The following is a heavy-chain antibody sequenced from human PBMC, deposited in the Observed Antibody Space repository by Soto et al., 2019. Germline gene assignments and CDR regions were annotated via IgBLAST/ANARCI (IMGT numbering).Heavy chain of an antibody. CDR2: IYYNSDRI. V-gene: IGHV3-9*02. J-gene: IGHJ4*02. CDR3: VKDVLPGGADY. CDR1: GFTSNDYA. D-gene: IGHD3-16*01. Sequence: EVKLVESGGGLVQPGRSLRLSCAASGFTSNDYAMHWVRQAPGKCLEWVSGIYYNSDRIDYGDSVKGRFATSRDNAKNSLYLQMNSLRPEDTAVYYCVKDVLPGGADYWGPGTLVTVSS.